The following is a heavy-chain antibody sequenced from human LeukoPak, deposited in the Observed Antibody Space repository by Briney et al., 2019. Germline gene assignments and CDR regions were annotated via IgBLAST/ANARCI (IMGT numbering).Heavy chain of an antibody. CDR3: ARQSRDGSKTRGYYFDS. D-gene: IGHD3-10*01. V-gene: IGHV5-51*01. Sequence: PGESLKISCQVSGYLFTDYWIGWVRQMPGKGLESVGIIYPGDSDTTYSPFFEGQVTISADKSISTVYLQWSSLKASDTAIYYCARQSRDGSKTRGYYFDSWGQGTLVTVSS. CDR1: GYLFTDYW. CDR2: IYPGDSDT. J-gene: IGHJ4*02.